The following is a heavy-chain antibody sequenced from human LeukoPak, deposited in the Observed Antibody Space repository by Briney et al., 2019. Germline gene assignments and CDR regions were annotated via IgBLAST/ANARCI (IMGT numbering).Heavy chain of an antibody. D-gene: IGHD3-10*01. CDR1: GFTVSSNY. CDR2: IYSGGST. Sequence: GGSLRLSCAASGFTVSSNYMSWVRQAPGKGLEWVSVIYSGGSTYYADSVKGRFTISRDNSKNTLYLQVNSLRAEDTAVYYCAKGYYGSGSEGRFDYWGQGTLVTVSS. J-gene: IGHJ4*02. V-gene: IGHV3-66*01. CDR3: AKGYYGSGSEGRFDY.